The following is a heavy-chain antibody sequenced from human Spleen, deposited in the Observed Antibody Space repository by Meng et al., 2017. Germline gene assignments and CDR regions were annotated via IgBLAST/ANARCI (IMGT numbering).Heavy chain of an antibody. J-gene: IGHJ4*02. CDR1: GFTFSSYG. CDR2: IWYDGSNK. CDR3: AREAYSSGFAGMFNY. V-gene: IGHV3-33*01. D-gene: IGHD3-22*01. Sequence: GGSLRLSCAASGFTFSSYGMHWVRQAPGKGLEWVAVIWYDGSNKYYADSVKGRFTISRDNSKNTLYLQMNSLRAEDTAVYYCAREAYSSGFAGMFNYWGQGNLVTVSS.